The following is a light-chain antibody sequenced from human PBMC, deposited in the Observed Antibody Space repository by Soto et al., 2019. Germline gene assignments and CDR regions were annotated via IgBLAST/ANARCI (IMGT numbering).Light chain of an antibody. CDR1: SSNIGTNY. CDR2: END. V-gene: IGLV1-51*01. J-gene: IGLJ1*01. Sequence: QSVLTQPPSVSAAPGQKVTISCSGSSSNIGTNYVSWYQHLPGTAPKLLIYENDKRPSGIPDRFSGSKSGTSATLGITGLQTGDEAVFYCATWDSSLSAGVVGTGTKLTVL. CDR3: ATWDSSLSAGV.